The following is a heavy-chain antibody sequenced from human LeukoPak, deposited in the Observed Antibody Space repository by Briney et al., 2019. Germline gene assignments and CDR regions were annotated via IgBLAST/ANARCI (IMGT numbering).Heavy chain of an antibody. D-gene: IGHD3-3*01. J-gene: IGHJ4*02. CDR3: ARARVNFWSGSYHVTAPADY. CDR2: ISSTGVYT. Sequence: GGSLRLSCAASGFTFSDYYMTWIRQAPGKGLEWLSYISSTGVYTDYADSLKGRFTISRDDARNSLYLQMNSLRAEDTAEYYCARARVNFWSGSYHVTAPADYWGQGTLVTVSS. V-gene: IGHV3-11*06. CDR1: GFTFSDYY.